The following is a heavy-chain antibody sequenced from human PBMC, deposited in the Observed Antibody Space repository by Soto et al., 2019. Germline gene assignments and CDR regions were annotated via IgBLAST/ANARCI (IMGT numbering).Heavy chain of an antibody. CDR3: ARGRGFCSGGSCYSRGGYSHNYGMDV. CDR1: GYSFTSYW. Sequence: GESLKISCKGSGYSFTSYWIAWVRQMPGKGLEWMGTIYPGDSDTRYSPSFQGQVTISADKSISTAYLQWSSLKASDPAMYYCARGRGFCSGGSCYSRGGYSHNYGMDVWGQGTTVTVSS. V-gene: IGHV5-51*01. CDR2: IYPGDSDT. D-gene: IGHD2-15*01. J-gene: IGHJ6*02.